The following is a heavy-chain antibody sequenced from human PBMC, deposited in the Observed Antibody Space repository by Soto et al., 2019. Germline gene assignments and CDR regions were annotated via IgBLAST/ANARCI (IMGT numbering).Heavy chain of an antibody. CDR3: ATLPAAMYFYGSDV. Sequence: QLQLRESGPGLVKPSETLFLTCSDSGGSVSISTYYWAWVRQTPGKVLEWLGSILHSGSTYYNPPLKSRLTLSGDTSEDQFSLNLSSVTGADTGVYYCATLPAAMYFYGSDVWGPGTTVTVSS. V-gene: IGHV4-39*01. J-gene: IGHJ6*02. CDR2: ILHSGST. CDR1: GGSVSISTYY. D-gene: IGHD2-2*01.